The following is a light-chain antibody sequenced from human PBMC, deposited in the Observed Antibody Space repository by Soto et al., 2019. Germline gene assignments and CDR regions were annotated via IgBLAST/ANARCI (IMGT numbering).Light chain of an antibody. CDR2: DVG. V-gene: IGLV2-14*03. CDR3: SSFTSSMTNV. J-gene: IGLJ1*01. CDR1: SSDVGGYNF. Sequence: QSALTQPASVSGSPGESITISCTGTSSDVGGYNFVSWYQHHPGKAPKLILCDVGDPPAGVSCRSSGTKSGNTAPLTISGLPAAEEADYCCSSFTSSMTNVFGRGTKLTVL.